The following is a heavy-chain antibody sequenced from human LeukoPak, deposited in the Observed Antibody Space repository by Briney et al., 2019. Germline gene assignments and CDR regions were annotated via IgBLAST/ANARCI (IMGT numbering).Heavy chain of an antibody. CDR3: ARVGGDHAHYHYHYGMDI. Sequence: GGSLRLSCTASGFIFSTYGMHWVRQAPGKGLEWVAIIWFDGTEKYYADSVKGRFTISRDNSKDTLYLQMNSLRVEDAAVYYCARVGGDHAHYHYHYGMDIWGQGTTVAVSS. CDR2: IWFDGTEK. D-gene: IGHD3-10*01. J-gene: IGHJ6*02. V-gene: IGHV3-33*01. CDR1: GFIFSTYG.